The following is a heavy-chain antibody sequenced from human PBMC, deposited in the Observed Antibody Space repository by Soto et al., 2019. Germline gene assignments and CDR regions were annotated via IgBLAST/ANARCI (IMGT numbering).Heavy chain of an antibody. CDR2: ISGSGGAT. V-gene: IGHV3-23*01. CDR1: GFSFSSSA. D-gene: IGHD3-3*01. CDR3: AKATLRVVHPLVFDH. Sequence: LRLSCEASGFSFSSSAMNWVRQAPGKGLEWISVISGSGGATYFADSVKGRFTISRDNSKNTLYLQMNSLRAEDTAVYYCAKATLRVVHPLVFDHWGQGSLVTVSS. J-gene: IGHJ4*02.